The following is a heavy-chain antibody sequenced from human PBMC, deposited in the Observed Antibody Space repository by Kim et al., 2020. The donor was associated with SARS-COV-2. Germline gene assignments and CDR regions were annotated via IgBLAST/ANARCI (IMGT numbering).Heavy chain of an antibody. D-gene: IGHD2-2*01. V-gene: IGHV3-30*18. CDR1: GFTFSSYG. J-gene: IGHJ6*02. CDR3: AKDELYCSSTSCYWYYYYGMDV. CDR2: ISYDGSNK. Sequence: GGSLRLSCAASGFTFSSYGMHWVRQAPGKGLEWVAVISYDGSNKYYADSVKGRFTISRDNSKNTLYLQMNSLRAEDTAVYYCAKDELYCSSTSCYWYYYYGMDVWGQGTTVTVSS.